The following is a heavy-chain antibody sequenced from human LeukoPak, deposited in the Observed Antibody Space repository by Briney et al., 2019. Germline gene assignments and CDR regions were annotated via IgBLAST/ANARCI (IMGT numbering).Heavy chain of an antibody. D-gene: IGHD2-2*01. Sequence: GGSLRLSCAASGFTFSSYAMSWVRQAPGKGLEWVSAISGSGGSTYYADSVKGRFTISRDNSKNTLYLQMNSLRAEDTAVYYCAKTTPFYCSSTSCHVGWFDPWDQGTLVTVSS. V-gene: IGHV3-23*01. J-gene: IGHJ5*02. CDR2: ISGSGGST. CDR1: GFTFSSYA. CDR3: AKTTPFYCSSTSCHVGWFDP.